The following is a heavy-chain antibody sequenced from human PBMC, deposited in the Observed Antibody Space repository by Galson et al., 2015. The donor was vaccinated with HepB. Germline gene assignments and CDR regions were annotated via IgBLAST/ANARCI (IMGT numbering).Heavy chain of an antibody. CDR2: IRSKANSYAT. CDR1: GFTFSGSA. J-gene: IGHJ5*02. Sequence: SLRLSCAASGFTFSGSAMHWVRQASGKGLEWVGRIRSKANSYATAYAASVKGRFTISRDDSKNTAYLQMNSLKTEDTAVYYCTAYYDFWRGYYSDWFDPWGQGTLVTVSS. CDR3: TAYYDFWRGYYSDWFDP. V-gene: IGHV3-73*01. D-gene: IGHD3-3*01.